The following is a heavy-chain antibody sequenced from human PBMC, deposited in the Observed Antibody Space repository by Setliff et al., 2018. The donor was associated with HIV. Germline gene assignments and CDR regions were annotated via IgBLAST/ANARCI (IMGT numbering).Heavy chain of an antibody. V-gene: IGHV1-69*10. Sequence: SVKVSCKAYGGTFSSYAITWVRQAPGQGLECMGGIIPMLGITNYAQRFQGRLTITADEYTGTAYMELSSLRSEDTAVYYCATRGRDLGLDCWGQGTMVTVSS. D-gene: IGHD1-1*01. J-gene: IGHJ4*03. CDR1: GGTFSSYA. CDR3: ATRGRDLGLDC. CDR2: IIPMLGIT.